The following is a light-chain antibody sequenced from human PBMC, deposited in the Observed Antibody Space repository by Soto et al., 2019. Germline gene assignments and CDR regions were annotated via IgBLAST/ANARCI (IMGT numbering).Light chain of an antibody. CDR2: GAS. J-gene: IGKJ2*01. Sequence: EIVLTQSPGTLSLSPGERASLSCRASQSVISSYLAWYQQKPGQAPRLLIYGASNRATGIPDRFSGSGSGTDFTLTISRLEPDDFAMYFCQQYHSSPPTFTFGQGTKLEI. V-gene: IGKV3-20*01. CDR1: QSVISSY. CDR3: QQYHSSPPTFT.